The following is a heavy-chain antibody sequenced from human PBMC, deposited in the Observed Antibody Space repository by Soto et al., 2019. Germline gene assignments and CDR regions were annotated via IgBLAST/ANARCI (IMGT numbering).Heavy chain of an antibody. J-gene: IGHJ5*02. CDR2: IYSGGST. Sequence: EVQLVETGGGLIQPGGSLRLSCAASGFTVSSNYMSCVRQAPGKGLEWVSVIYSGGSTYYADSVKGRFTISRDNSKNTLYLQMNSLRAEDTAVYYCARARGRIGYYGSGSPNWFDPWGQGTLVTVSS. V-gene: IGHV3-53*02. D-gene: IGHD3-10*01. CDR3: ARARGRIGYYGSGSPNWFDP. CDR1: GFTVSSNY.